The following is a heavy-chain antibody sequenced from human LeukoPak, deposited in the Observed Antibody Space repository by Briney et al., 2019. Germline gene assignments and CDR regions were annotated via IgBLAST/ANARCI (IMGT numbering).Heavy chain of an antibody. J-gene: IGHJ5*02. V-gene: IGHV4-59*01. CDR1: GASISSYY. CDR2: IYYSGST. Sequence: SETLSLTCTVPGASISSYYGSWIRQPPGKGLEWIGYIYYSGSTNYNPSLKSRVTISVDTSKNQFPLKLSSVTAADTAVYYCARMVQRNWFDPWGQGTLVTVSS. D-gene: IGHD3-10*01. CDR3: ARMVQRNWFDP.